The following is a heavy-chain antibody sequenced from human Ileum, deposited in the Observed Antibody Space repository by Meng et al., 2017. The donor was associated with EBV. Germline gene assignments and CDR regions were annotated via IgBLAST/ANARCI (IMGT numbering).Heavy chain of an antibody. CDR1: VLSFSVYS. CDR3: AKEEVSRRFDY. Sequence: VVLVECGGGGVEPVSVLPIIRAASVLSFSVYSRHWGRQATGKGLGWVAVISYDGSTKYYVDSVKGRFTISRDNSKSTLYLQMNSLRDEDTAVYYCAKEEVSRRFDYWGQGTLVTVSS. D-gene: IGHD5/OR15-5a*01. J-gene: IGHJ4*02. CDR2: ISYDGSTK. V-gene: IGHV3-30*18.